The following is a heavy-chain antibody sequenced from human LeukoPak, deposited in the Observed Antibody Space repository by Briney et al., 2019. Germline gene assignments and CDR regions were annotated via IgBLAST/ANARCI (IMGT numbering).Heavy chain of an antibody. CDR1: GYSFTSYW. V-gene: IGHV5-51*01. D-gene: IGHD6-25*01. CDR2: IYPGDSHT. J-gene: IGHJ5*02. Sequence: GESLKISCKGSGYSFTSYWIDWVRQMPGKGLEWMGVIYPGDSHTRYSPSFQGQVTISADKSISTAYLQWSSLQASDTAIYYCARTSANWFDPWGQGTLVTVSS. CDR3: ARTSANWFDP.